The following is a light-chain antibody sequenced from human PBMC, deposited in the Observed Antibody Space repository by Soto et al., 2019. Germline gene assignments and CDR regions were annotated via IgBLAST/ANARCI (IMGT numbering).Light chain of an antibody. J-gene: IGKJ1*01. V-gene: IGKV1-16*01. CDR2: AAS. CDR1: QVINNH. Sequence: DIQMTQSPSSLSASVGNRVTIHCRASQVINNHLVWVQQKSGKAPKSLIYAASTLRSGVPSRFSGSGSGTDFTLTISSLEPEDSAVYYCQQHLGRHTFGQGTKVDIK. CDR3: QQHLGRHT.